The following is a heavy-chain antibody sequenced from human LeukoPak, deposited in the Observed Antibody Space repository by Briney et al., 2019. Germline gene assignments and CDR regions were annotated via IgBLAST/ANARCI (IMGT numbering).Heavy chain of an antibody. Sequence: ASVKVSCKASDYTFTSYGISWVRQAPGQGLEWMGWISAYNGNTNYAQKLQGRVTMTTDTSTSTAYMELRSLRSGDTAMYYCARDRGSYYDSSGYGDYWGQGTLVTVSS. D-gene: IGHD3-22*01. CDR2: ISAYNGNT. CDR3: ARDRGSYYDSSGYGDY. CDR1: DYTFTSYG. J-gene: IGHJ4*02. V-gene: IGHV1-18*01.